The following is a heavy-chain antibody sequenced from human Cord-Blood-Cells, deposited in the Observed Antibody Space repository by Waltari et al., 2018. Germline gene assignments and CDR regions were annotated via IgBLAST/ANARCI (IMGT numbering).Heavy chain of an antibody. CDR3: ARRQRVRSGYFDY. V-gene: IGHV4-39*01. D-gene: IGHD3-10*01. Sequence: QLQLQESGPGLVKPSETLSLTCTVSGGSISGSSYYWGWIHQPPGKGMEWIGSIYYSGSTYYNPSLKSRVTISVDTSKNQFSLKLSSVTAADTAVYYCARRQRVRSGYFDYWGQGTLVTVSS. CDR2: IYYSGST. J-gene: IGHJ4*02. CDR1: GGSISGSSYY.